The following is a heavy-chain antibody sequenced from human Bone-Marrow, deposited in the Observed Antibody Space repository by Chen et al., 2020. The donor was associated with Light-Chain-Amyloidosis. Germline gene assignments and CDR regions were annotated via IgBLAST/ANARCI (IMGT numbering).Heavy chain of an antibody. V-gene: IGHV4-38-2*02. D-gene: IGHD7-27*01. Sequence: QVQLQESGPGLVKPSETLSPTCAVSGYSISSGYYWGWIRQPQGKGLEWIGSINHSGSTYYNPSLKSRVTISVDTSKNQFSLKLSSVTAADTAVYYCARDLNWGWTFGAFDIWGQGTMVTVSS. J-gene: IGHJ3*02. CDR1: GYSISSGYY. CDR2: INHSGST. CDR3: ARDLNWGWTFGAFDI.